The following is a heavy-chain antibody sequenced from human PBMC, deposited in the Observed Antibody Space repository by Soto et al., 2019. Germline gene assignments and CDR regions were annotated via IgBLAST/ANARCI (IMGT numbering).Heavy chain of an antibody. CDR2: INNSGST. J-gene: IGHJ3*02. D-gene: IGHD6-6*01. Sequence: PSATLSLTCAVYGGYFSGYYRRWIRLPPGKVLQMFGEINNSGSTNYNPSLKSRVTISVDTSKTQFSLRLNSVTAADTAVYYCARDCPFEYSSSSTAFDIWGQGTMVT. CDR1: GGYFSGYY. CDR3: ARDCPFEYSSSSTAFDI. V-gene: IGHV4-34*01.